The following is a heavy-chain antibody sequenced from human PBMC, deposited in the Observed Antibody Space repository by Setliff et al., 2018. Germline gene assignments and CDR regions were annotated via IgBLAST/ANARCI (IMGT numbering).Heavy chain of an antibody. CDR1: GFTFNSYP. CDR3: ARDRLGNSGWFDFDF. Sequence: GGSMRLSCAASGFTFNSYPLHWVRQTPGKGLEWVATIKFDDRPTYYADSVKGRFTISRDNSRNTLYLQVNSLGPEDTAVYYCARDRLGNSGWFDFDFWGQGTLVTVSS. CDR2: IKFDDRPT. J-gene: IGHJ4*02. V-gene: IGHV3-30*01. D-gene: IGHD6-19*01.